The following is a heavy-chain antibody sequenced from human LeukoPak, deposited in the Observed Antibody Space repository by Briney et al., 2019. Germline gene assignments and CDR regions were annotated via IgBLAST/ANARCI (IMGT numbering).Heavy chain of an antibody. V-gene: IGHV3-21*01. D-gene: IGHD4-11*01. Sequence: GGSLSLSCAASGFTFNTYTMNWVRQAPGQGLEWVSSISSSSTYISYPDSVKGRFTISRDNAKNSLYLQMNSLRDEDSAVYYCARGLQYHEPLYFDSWGQGTLVTVSS. CDR1: GFTFNTYT. J-gene: IGHJ4*02. CDR3: ARGLQYHEPLYFDS. CDR2: ISSSSTYI.